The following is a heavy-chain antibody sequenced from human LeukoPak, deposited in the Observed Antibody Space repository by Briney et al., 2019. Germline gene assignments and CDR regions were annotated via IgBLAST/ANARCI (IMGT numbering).Heavy chain of an antibody. D-gene: IGHD6-13*01. J-gene: IGHJ4*02. CDR1: GGSISSGGYY. CDR3: ARDSPGYSSSWTHFDY. V-gene: IGHV4-30-2*01. Sequence: SQTLSLTCTVSGGSISSGGYYWSWIRQPPGKGLEWIGYIYHSGRTYYNPSLKSRVTISVDRSKNQFSLKLSSVTAADTAVYYCARDSPGYSSSWTHFDYWGQGTLVTVSS. CDR2: IYHSGRT.